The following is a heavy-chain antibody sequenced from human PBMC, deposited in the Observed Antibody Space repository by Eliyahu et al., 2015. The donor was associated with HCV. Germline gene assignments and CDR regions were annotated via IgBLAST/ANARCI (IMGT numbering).Heavy chain of an antibody. Sequence: QVQLVESGGDLVKPGGSLRLSCAASGFTFSGYYMSWIRLAPGKGLGWVSYINYDGKTIFYGDSVKGRFTISRDNARNSLYLQLNNLRVDDTAVYYCARDQCSGGVCYHDYWGQGTLVTVSS. CDR1: GFTFSGYY. J-gene: IGHJ4*02. V-gene: IGHV3-11*04. D-gene: IGHD2-8*02. CDR3: ARDQCSGGVCYHDY. CDR2: INYDGKTI.